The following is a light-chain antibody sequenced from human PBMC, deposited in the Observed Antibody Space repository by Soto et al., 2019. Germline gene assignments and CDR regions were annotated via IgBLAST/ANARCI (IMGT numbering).Light chain of an antibody. CDR3: QQYYNPPLT. V-gene: IGKV4-1*01. CDR2: WAS. Sequence: DIVMTQSPDSLAVSLGERATINCKSSQSVLYSSNNKNYLAWYQQKAGQPPKLLIYWASTRQSGVPDRFSGSGSETDFTLTISSLQAEDVAIYYCQQYYNPPLTVGGGTKVEIK. J-gene: IGKJ4*01. CDR1: QSVLYSSNNKNY.